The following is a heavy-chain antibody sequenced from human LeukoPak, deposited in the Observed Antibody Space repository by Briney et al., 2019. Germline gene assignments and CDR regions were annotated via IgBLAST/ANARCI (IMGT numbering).Heavy chain of an antibody. J-gene: IGHJ5*02. D-gene: IGHD3-22*01. CDR1: GFTFSTYW. Sequence: GGSLRLSCAASGFTFSTYWMTWVRQAPGKGLEWVANINQNGNETYYVDSVKGRFTISRDNAKNSLYLQMNSLRVEDTAVYYCARKKYYYDTSTYGWFDPWGQGISVTVSS. CDR2: INQNGNET. V-gene: IGHV3-7*01. CDR3: ARKKYYYDTSTYGWFDP.